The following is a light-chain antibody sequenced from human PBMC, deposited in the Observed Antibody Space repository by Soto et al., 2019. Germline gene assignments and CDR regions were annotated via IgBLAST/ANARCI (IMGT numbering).Light chain of an antibody. CDR2: GNN. CDR3: LSYDSSLSGSRV. J-gene: IGLJ2*01. Sequence: QSVLTQPPSVAGAPGQRVTISCTGSSSNIGAGYDVHWYQQLPGTAPKLLIYGNNNRPSGVTDRFSGSKSGTSASRAITGLQAEDEADYFCLSYDSSLSGSRVFGGGTELTVL. CDR1: SSNIGAGYD. V-gene: IGLV1-40*01.